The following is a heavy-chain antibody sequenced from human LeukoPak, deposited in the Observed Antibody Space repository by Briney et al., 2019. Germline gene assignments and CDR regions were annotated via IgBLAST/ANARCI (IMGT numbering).Heavy chain of an antibody. V-gene: IGHV3-23*01. J-gene: IGHJ6*02. CDR2: VSGSGGST. D-gene: IGHD3-22*01. CDR1: GLTGSHNY. CDR3: AKDLGGGDSSGYYYYGMDV. Sequence: GGSLRLSCAASGLTGSHNYVSWVRQAPGKGLEWVSAVSGSGGSTYYADSVKGRFTISSDNSKNTLYLQMNSLRAEDTAVYYCAKDLGGGDSSGYYYYGMDVWGQGTTVIVS.